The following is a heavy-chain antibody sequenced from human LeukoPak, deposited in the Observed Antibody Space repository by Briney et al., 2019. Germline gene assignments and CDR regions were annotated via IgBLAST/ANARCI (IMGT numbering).Heavy chain of an antibody. D-gene: IGHD2-15*01. J-gene: IGHJ4*02. V-gene: IGHV2-5*02. CDR3: AHSQGGQIVDLSAAFDY. Sequence: SGPTLVNPTQTLTLTCSFSGFSLSSIGVGVGWIRQPPGKALEWLAIIYRDDDTRYSRSLKSRLTISKGTSENQVVLTLTNLDPVDTATYYCAHSQGGQIVDLSAAFDYWGQGTLVTVSS. CDR2: IYRDDDT. CDR1: GFSLSSIGVG.